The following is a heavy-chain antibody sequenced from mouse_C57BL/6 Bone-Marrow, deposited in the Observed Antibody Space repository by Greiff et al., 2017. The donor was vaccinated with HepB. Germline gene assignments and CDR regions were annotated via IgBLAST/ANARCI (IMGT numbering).Heavy chain of an antibody. Sequence: QVQLQQPGAELVRPGSSVKLSCKASGYTFTSYWMHWVKQRPIQGLEWIGNIDPSDSDTHYNQKFKDKATLTVDKSSSTAYMQLSSLTSEDSAVYYYARDGTGTAWFAYWGQGTLVTVSA. CDR3: ARDGTGTAWFAY. CDR2: IDPSDSDT. CDR1: GYTFTSYW. D-gene: IGHD4-1*01. J-gene: IGHJ3*01. V-gene: IGHV1-52*01.